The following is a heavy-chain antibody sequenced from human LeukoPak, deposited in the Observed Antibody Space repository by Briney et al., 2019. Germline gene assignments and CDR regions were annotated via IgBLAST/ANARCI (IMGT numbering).Heavy chain of an antibody. D-gene: IGHD4-23*01. CDR1: GFTFSSYE. V-gene: IGHV3-48*03. J-gene: IGHJ3*02. CDR2: IRSTGSII. Sequence: GGSLRLSCVASGFTFSSYEMNWVRQAPGKGLEWVSYIRSTGSIIFYADSVKGRFTISRDNAKNSLYLQMNSLSAEDTALYYCARVNDYGGNDDAFDIWGQGTMVTVSS. CDR3: ARVNDYGGNDDAFDI.